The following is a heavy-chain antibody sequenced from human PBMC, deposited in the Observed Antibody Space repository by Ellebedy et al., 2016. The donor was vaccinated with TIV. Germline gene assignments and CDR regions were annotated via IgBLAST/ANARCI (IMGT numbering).Heavy chain of an antibody. J-gene: IGHJ5*02. D-gene: IGHD3-10*01. CDR2: IKQDGSEK. CDR3: ARMGGLLWFGTSWFDP. Sequence: GESLKISXAASGFTFSTYWMTWVRQAPGKGLEWVANIKQDGSEKYYVDSVKGRFTISRDNAKNSLYLQMNSLRAEDTAVYYCARMGGLLWFGTSWFDPWGQGTLVTVSS. CDR1: GFTFSTYW. V-gene: IGHV3-7*04.